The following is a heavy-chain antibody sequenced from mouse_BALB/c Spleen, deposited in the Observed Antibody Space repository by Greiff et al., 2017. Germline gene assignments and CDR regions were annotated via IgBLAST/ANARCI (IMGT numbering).Heavy chain of an antibody. J-gene: IGHJ3*01. CDR3: APYDGYSFAY. Sequence: QVQLKQPGAELVKPGASVKMSCKASGYTFTSYNMHWVKQTPGQGLEWIGAIYPGNGDTSYNQKFKGKATLTADKSSSTAYMQLSSLTSEDSAVYYCAPYDGYSFAYWGQGTLVTVSA. V-gene: IGHV1-12*01. D-gene: IGHD2-3*01. CDR1: GYTFTSYN. CDR2: IYPGNGDT.